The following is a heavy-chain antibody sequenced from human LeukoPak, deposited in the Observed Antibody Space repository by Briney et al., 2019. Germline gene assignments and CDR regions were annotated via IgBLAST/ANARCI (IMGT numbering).Heavy chain of an antibody. CDR3: ARGPIVGATDGYYYYYMDV. J-gene: IGHJ6*03. Sequence: ASVKVSCKASGYTFTGYYMHWVRQAPGQGLEWMGWINPNSGGTNYAQKFQGRVTMTRDTSISTAYMELRSLRSDDTAVYYCARGPIVGATDGYYYYYMDVWGKGTTVTVSS. CDR2: INPNSGGT. D-gene: IGHD1-26*01. CDR1: GYTFTGYY. V-gene: IGHV1-2*02.